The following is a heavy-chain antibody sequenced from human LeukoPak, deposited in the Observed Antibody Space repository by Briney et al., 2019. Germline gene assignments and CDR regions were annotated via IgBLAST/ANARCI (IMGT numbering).Heavy chain of an antibody. V-gene: IGHV3-23*01. D-gene: IGHD2-15*01. CDR1: GFTFSSYA. CDR3: AKVGVVAAETLYYYYYGMDV. J-gene: IGHJ6*02. CDR2: ISGSGGST. Sequence: GGSPRLSCAASGFTFSSYAMSWVRQAPGKGLEWVSAISGSGGSTYYADSVKGRFTISRDNSKNTLYLQMNSLRAEDTAVYYCAKVGVVAAETLYYYYYGMDVWGQGTTVTVSS.